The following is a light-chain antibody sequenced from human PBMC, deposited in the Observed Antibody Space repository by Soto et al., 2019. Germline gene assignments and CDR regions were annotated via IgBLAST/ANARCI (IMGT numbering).Light chain of an antibody. V-gene: IGLV1-51*01. Sequence: QSVLTQPPSVSAAPGQKVTISCSGSSSNIGNNYVSWYQQLPGTAPKLLIYDNNKRPSGIPDRFSGSKSGTSATLGITGLQTGGEDDYYCGTWASSLGVVVVGGGTKLTVL. J-gene: IGLJ2*01. CDR3: GTWASSLGVVV. CDR2: DNN. CDR1: SSNIGNNY.